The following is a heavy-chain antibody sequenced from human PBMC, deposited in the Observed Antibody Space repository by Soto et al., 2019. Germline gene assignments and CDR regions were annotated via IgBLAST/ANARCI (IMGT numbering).Heavy chain of an antibody. CDR3: ARTRITSTAATFDP. CDR2: MSSSGSS. CDR1: GGSLSTYH. D-gene: IGHD1-20*01. J-gene: IGHJ5*02. Sequence: QVRLQESGPGLVKPSETLSLTCTVSGGSLSTYHWSWIRQPPGKGLEWIVYMSSSGSSNYNPSVKSRVIMSVETSKNQVSLKISSVTAADTAVYYGARTRITSTAATFDPWGQGTLVTVSS. V-gene: IGHV4-59*01.